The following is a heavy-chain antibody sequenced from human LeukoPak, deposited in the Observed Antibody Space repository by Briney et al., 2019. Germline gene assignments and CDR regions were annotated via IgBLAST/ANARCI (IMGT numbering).Heavy chain of an antibody. CDR2: ISYDGSNK. J-gene: IGHJ4*02. V-gene: IGHV3-30-3*02. CDR1: GFTFSSYA. Sequence: GGSLRLSCAASGFTFSSYAMHWVRQAPGKGLEWVAVISYDGSNKYYADSVKGRFTISRDNSKNTLYLQMNSLRAEDTAVYYCAKDHYSSGWSRFDYWGQGTLVTVSS. CDR3: AKDHYSSGWSRFDY. D-gene: IGHD6-19*01.